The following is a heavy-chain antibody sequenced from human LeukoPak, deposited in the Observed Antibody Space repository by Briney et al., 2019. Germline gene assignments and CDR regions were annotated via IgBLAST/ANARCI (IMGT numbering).Heavy chain of an antibody. CDR1: GFTFSSYS. D-gene: IGHD2-2*01. V-gene: IGHV3-21*01. J-gene: IGHJ4*02. Sequence: GGSLRLSCAASGFTFSSYSMNWVRQAPGKGLEWVSSISSSSSYIYYADSVKGRFTISRDNAKNSLYLQMNSLRAEDTAVYYCARALGYCSSTSCSNFDYWGQGTLVTVSS. CDR3: ARALGYCSSTSCSNFDY. CDR2: ISSSSSYI.